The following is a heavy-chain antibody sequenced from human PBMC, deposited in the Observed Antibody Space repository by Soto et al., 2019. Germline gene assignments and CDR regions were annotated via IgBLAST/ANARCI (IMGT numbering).Heavy chain of an antibody. V-gene: IGHV6-1*01. Sequence: HSQTLSLTVAISESSVSSNSAASNWIMQAPCTGLEWLGRTYYRSKLYNDYSVSVKSRIPINPDTYKNQFSLQLNSVTPEDTAVYYCAIVAYYYSYVRDAWGQATTVTVS. CDR1: ESSVSSNSAA. CDR2: TYYRSKLYN. CDR3: AIVAYYYSYVRDA. D-gene: IGHD6-6*01. J-gene: IGHJ6*02.